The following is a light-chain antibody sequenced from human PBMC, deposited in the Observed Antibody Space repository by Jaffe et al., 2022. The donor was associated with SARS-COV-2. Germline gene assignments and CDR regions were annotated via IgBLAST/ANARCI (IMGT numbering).Light chain of an antibody. CDR3: SSYAGNKVI. J-gene: IGLJ2*01. Sequence: QSALTQPPSASGSPGQSVTISCTGTSSDVGGYNYVSWYQQHPGKAPKFMIYEVSKRPSGVPDRFSGSKSGNTASLTVSGLQAEDEADYYCSSYAGNKVIFGGGTKLTVL. CDR1: SSDVGGYNY. CDR2: EVS. V-gene: IGLV2-8*01.